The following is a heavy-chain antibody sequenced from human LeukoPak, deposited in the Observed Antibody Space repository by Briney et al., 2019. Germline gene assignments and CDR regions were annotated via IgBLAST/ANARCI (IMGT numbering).Heavy chain of an antibody. J-gene: IGHJ4*02. CDR2: ISAYNGNT. Sequence: ASVKVSCKASGYTFTSYGISWVRQAPGQGLEGMGGISAYNGNTNYTQKLQGRVTMTADASTSTAYMELRSLRSDDTAVYYCARVDQEAPITFGGVPFFDYWGQGTLVTVSS. CDR3: ARVDQEAPITFGGVPFFDY. CDR1: GYTFTSYG. V-gene: IGHV1-18*01. D-gene: IGHD3-16*01.